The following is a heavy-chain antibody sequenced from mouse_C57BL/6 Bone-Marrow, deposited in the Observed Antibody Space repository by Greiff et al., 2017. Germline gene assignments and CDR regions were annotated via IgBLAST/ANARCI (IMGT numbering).Heavy chain of an antibody. J-gene: IGHJ4*01. CDR3: SRGRDWSYAMDY. CDR2: ISYSGST. CDR1: GYSITSGYD. V-gene: IGHV3-1*01. Sequence: EVQLQESGPGMVKPSQSLSLTCSVTGYSITSGYDWHWIRHFPGNKLEWMGYISYSGSTNYNPSLNSRISITHDTSKNQFFLKLNSVTTEDTATYYCSRGRDWSYAMDYWGQGTSVTVSS. D-gene: IGHD3-3*01.